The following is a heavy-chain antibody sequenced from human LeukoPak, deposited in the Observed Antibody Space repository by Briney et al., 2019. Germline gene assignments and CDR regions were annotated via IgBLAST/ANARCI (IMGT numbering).Heavy chain of an antibody. CDR2: ISYDGSNK. Sequence: PGGSLRLSCAASGFTFSSYAMHWVRQAPGKGLEWVAVISYDGSNKYYADSVKGRFTISRDNSKNTLYLQMNSLRAEDTAVYYCARVGAGNAFDIWGQGTMVTVSS. V-gene: IGHV3-30*04. D-gene: IGHD1-26*01. CDR3: ARVGAGNAFDI. CDR1: GFTFSSYA. J-gene: IGHJ3*02.